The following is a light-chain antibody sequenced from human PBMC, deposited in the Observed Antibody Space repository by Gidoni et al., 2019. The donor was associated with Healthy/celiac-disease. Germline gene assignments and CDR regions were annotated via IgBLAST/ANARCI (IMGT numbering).Light chain of an antibody. CDR2: WAS. V-gene: IGKV4-1*01. J-gene: IGKJ1*01. CDR3: QQYYSTPPT. Sequence: DIVITQSPASLAVSLGERATLHCKSSQSVLYSSNNKNYLAWYQQQPGQPPKLLISWASTRECGVPDRFSGSVSGTDFTLTISRLQAEVVAVYYCQQYYSTPPTFGQGTKVEIK. CDR1: QSVLYSSNNKNY.